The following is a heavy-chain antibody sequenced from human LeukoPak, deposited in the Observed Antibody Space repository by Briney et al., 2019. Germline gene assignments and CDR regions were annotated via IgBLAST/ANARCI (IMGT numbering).Heavy chain of an antibody. V-gene: IGHV3-11*01. Sequence: GGSLRLSCAASGFTFSDNYMSWSRQAPGKGLEWVSYISSSGSTIYYADSVKGRFTISRDNAKNSLYLQMNSLRAEDTAVYYCARVLSRIAAAGTVDWFDPWGQGTLVTVSS. CDR2: ISSSGSTI. CDR1: GFTFSDNY. D-gene: IGHD6-13*01. CDR3: ARVLSRIAAAGTVDWFDP. J-gene: IGHJ5*02.